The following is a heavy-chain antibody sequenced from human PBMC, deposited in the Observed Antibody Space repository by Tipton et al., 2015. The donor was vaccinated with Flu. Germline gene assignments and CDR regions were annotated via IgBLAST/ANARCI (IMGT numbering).Heavy chain of an antibody. D-gene: IGHD1-26*01. CDR3: VRLFRGSYHIDY. Sequence: QLVQSGAEVKKPGASVEVSCKASGYTFSGHYVHWVRQAPGQGPEWMGWINPDTGDTTYAQKFQGRVSLTRDTSTSTAYMELSRLRSDDTAFYYCVRLFRGSYHIDYWGQGTLVTVSS. V-gene: IGHV1-2*02. J-gene: IGHJ4*02. CDR2: INPDTGDT. CDR1: GYTFSGHY.